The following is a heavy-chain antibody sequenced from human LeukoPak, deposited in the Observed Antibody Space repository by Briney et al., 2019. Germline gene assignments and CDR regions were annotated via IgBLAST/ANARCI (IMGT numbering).Heavy chain of an antibody. CDR3: ARGHDFWSGPFDY. J-gene: IGHJ4*02. Sequence: PSETLSLTCTVSGGSISSSSYYWSWIRQPPGKGLEWIGYIYYSGSTNYNPSLKSRVTISVDTSKNQFSLKLSSVTAADTAVYYCARGHDFWSGPFDYWGQGTLVTVSS. V-gene: IGHV4-61*01. D-gene: IGHD3-3*01. CDR1: GGSISSSSYY. CDR2: IYYSGST.